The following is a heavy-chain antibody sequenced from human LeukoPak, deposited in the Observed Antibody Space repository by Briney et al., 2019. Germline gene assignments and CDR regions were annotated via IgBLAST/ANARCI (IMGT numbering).Heavy chain of an antibody. CDR2: ISDSGST. D-gene: IGHD2-15*01. CDR1: GGSISSYH. CDR3: ARLGSWYPNRYFDF. Sequence: SDTLPLTCIVSGGSISSYHWSWIRQPPGKGLEWIGYISDSGSTTYNPSLQSRVTISLDTSKNQLSLRLSSVTAADTAVYHCARLGSWYPNRYFDFWGQGTLVTVSS. V-gene: IGHV4-59*08. J-gene: IGHJ4*02.